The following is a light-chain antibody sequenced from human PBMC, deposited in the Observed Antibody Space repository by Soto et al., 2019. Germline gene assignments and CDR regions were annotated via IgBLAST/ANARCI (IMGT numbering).Light chain of an antibody. CDR3: QQANTFPLT. V-gene: IGKV1D-12*01. CDR1: QGIYNW. CDR2: AVS. J-gene: IGKJ3*01. Sequence: DIQMTQSPSSVSASVGDRVTITCRASQGIYNWLPWYQQKPGKAPKLLISAVSNLQSGVPSRFSGSGYGTDFTLTISSLQPEDFATYYCQQANTFPLTLGPGTKVDIK.